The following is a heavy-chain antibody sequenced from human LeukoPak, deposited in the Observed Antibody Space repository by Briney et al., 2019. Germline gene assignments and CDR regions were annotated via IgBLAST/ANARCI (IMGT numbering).Heavy chain of an antibody. CDR2: ISSSSSTI. Sequence: PGGSLRLSCVASGFTFSSYAMNWVRQAPGKGLEWVSYISSSSSTIYYADSVKGRFTISRDNAKNSLYLQMNSLRAEDTAVYYCARDSSGWYSYWGQGTLVTVSS. CDR1: GFTFSSYA. D-gene: IGHD6-19*01. V-gene: IGHV3-48*01. J-gene: IGHJ4*02. CDR3: ARDSSGWYSY.